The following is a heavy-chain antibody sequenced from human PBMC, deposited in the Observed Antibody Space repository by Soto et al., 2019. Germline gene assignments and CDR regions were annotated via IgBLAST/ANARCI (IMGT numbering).Heavy chain of an antibody. CDR2: IYSGGST. CDR1: GFTVSSNY. Sequence: EVQLVETGGGLIQPGGSLRLSCAASGFTVSSNYMSWVRQAPGKGLEWVSVIYSGGSTYYADSAKGRFTISRDNSKNTLYLQMNSLRAEDTAVYYCARDRAGSYYYYGMDVWGQGTTVTVSS. J-gene: IGHJ6*02. CDR3: ARDRAGSYYYYGMDV. V-gene: IGHV3-53*02. D-gene: IGHD3-10*01.